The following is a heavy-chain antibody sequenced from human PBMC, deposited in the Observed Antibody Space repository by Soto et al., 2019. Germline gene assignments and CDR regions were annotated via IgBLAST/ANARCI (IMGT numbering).Heavy chain of an antibody. CDR3: AKDIPYSGRGLDS. V-gene: IGHV3-23*01. J-gene: IGHJ4*02. D-gene: IGHD6-13*01. CDR1: GFPFRNYA. Sequence: EVQLLESGGGLVQSGESLRLSCAASGFPFRNYAMSWVRQVPGKGLEWVSSISGSGSSTYYADSVKGRFTISRDNSKNTLYLQMNSLRAEDTAVYYCAKDIPYSGRGLDSWGQGTLVTVSS. CDR2: ISGSGSST.